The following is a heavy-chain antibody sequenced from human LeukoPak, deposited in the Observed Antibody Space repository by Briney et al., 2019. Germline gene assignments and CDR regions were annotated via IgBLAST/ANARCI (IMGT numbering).Heavy chain of an antibody. CDR1: GYTFTSYY. Sequence: ASVKVSCKTSGYTFTSYYMHWVRQAPGQGLEWMGLINPSGGSTVYAQKFQGRVTMTRDMSTRTVYMELSSLRSEDTAVYYCARGSAQEQWLEYFDYWGQGTLVTVSS. J-gene: IGHJ4*02. CDR3: ARGSAQEQWLEYFDY. CDR2: INPSGGST. D-gene: IGHD6-19*01. V-gene: IGHV1-46*01.